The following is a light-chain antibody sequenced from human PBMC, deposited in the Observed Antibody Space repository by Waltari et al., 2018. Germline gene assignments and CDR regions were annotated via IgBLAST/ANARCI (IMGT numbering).Light chain of an antibody. V-gene: IGKV3-20*01. CDR2: GSS. CDR1: QSVASSY. Sequence: EIVLTQSPGTLSLSPGERATISCRASQSVASSYLGWYQQKPGQAPRLLIFGSSKRATGIPDRVSGSWSGTDFTLTINGVEPEDFAVYYCQQYGRSLTFGGGTKVEI. J-gene: IGKJ4*01. CDR3: QQYGRSLT.